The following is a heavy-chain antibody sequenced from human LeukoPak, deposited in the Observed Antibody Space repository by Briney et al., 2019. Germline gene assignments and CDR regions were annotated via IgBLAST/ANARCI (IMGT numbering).Heavy chain of an antibody. Sequence: GGSLRLSCAASGFTFSSYAMSWVRQAPGKGLEWVSAISGSGGSTYYAGSVRGRFTLSRNNTKNTLYLKMNSLRAEDTDVYYCAKEWAYYYRPWPDYWGQGTLVTVSS. CDR2: ISGSGGST. V-gene: IGHV3-23*01. D-gene: IGHD3-10*01. CDR3: AKEWAYYYRPWPDY. J-gene: IGHJ4*02. CDR1: GFTFSSYA.